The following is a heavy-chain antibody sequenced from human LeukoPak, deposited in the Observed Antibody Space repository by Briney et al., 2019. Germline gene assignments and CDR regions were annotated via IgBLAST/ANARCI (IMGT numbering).Heavy chain of an antibody. Sequence: GGSLRLSCAAFGFTFGSYGMSWVRQAPGKGLEWVSFITTTGATTSYADSVKGRFTISRDNARDTLYMQMNSLRAKDTAVYFCARDAVAGGRWGQGTLVTVSS. CDR3: ARDAVAGGR. V-gene: IGHV3-23*01. D-gene: IGHD2-21*01. J-gene: IGHJ4*02. CDR2: ITTTGATT. CDR1: GFTFGSYG.